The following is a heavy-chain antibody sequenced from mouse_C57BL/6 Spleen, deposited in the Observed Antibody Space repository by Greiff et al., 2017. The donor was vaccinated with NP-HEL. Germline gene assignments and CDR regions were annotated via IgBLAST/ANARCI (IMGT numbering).Heavy chain of an antibody. CDR3: ARAYYYGSSYTYYAMDY. Sequence: VQLKESGPELVKPGASVKIPCKASGYTFTDYNMDWVKQSHGKSLEWIGDINPNNGGTIYNQKFKGKATLTVDKSSSTAYMELRSLTSEDTAVYYCARAYYYGSSYTYYAMDYWGQGTSVTVSS. D-gene: IGHD1-1*01. V-gene: IGHV1-18*01. CDR2: INPNNGGT. J-gene: IGHJ4*01. CDR1: GYTFTDYN.